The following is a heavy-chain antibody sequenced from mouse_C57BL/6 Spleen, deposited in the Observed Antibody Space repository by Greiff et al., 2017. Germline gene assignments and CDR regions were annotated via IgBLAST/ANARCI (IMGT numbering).Heavy chain of an antibody. V-gene: IGHV1-80*01. CDR2: IYPGDGDT. J-gene: IGHJ1*03. CDR3: ARYSPITTVVASRYYDV. CDR1: GYAFSSYW. Sequence: VQLQQSGAELVKPGASVKISCKASGYAFSSYWMNWVKQRPGKGLEWIGQIYPGDGDTNYNGKFKGKATLTADKSSSTAYMQLSSLTSEDSAVYFCARYSPITTVVASRYYDVWGTGTTVTVSS. D-gene: IGHD1-1*01.